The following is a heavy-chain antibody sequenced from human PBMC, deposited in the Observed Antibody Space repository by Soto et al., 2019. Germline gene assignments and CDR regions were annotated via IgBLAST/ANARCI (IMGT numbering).Heavy chain of an antibody. J-gene: IGHJ4*02. CDR1: GVSISSGGYY. D-gene: IGHD3-3*01. Sequence: PSETLSLTCTVSGVSISSGGYYWSWIRQHPGKGLEWIGYIYYSGSTYYNPSLKSRVTISVDTSKNQFSLKLSSVTAADTAVYYCARDRSAIYYFDYWGQGTLVTVSS. CDR2: IYYSGST. V-gene: IGHV4-31*03. CDR3: ARDRSAIYYFDY.